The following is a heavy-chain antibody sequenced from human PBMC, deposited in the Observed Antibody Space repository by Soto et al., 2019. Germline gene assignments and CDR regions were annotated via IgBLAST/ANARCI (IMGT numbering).Heavy chain of an antibody. J-gene: IGHJ6*02. V-gene: IGHV5-51*01. CDR2: IYPGDSDT. CDR3: ARQAAAGKYYYAMDV. Sequence: PGESLKICCKGSGYSFTTYWIGWVRQMPGKGLEGMVIIYPGDSDTRYSPSFQGQVTISADKSINTTYLQWSSLKASDTAIYYCARQAAAGKYYYAMDVWGQGTTVTVSS. D-gene: IGHD6-13*01. CDR1: GYSFTTYW.